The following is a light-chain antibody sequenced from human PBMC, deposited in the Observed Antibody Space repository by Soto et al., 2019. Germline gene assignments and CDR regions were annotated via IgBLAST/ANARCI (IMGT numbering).Light chain of an antibody. CDR2: GNS. J-gene: IGLJ3*02. V-gene: IGLV1-40*01. Sequence: QSVLTQPPSVSGAPGQRVTISCTGRSSNIGAGYDVHWYQQLPGTAPKLLIYGNSNRPSGVPDRFSGSKSGTSASLAITGLQAEDEADYYCQSYDSSLSGWVFGGGTKVTVL. CDR1: SSNIGAGYD. CDR3: QSYDSSLSGWV.